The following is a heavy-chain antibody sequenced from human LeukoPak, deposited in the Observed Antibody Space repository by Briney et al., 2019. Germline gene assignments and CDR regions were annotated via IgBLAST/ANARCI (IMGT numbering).Heavy chain of an antibody. J-gene: IGHJ4*02. Sequence: GGSLRLSCAASGFIFSNDAMHWVRQAPGKGLEWVAFIWFDGSNKHYADSVKGRFTISRDNSKNTLYLQMNSLRAEDTAVYYCAKAPYCTNGVCYDYWGQGTLVTVSS. CDR3: AKAPYCTNGVCYDY. V-gene: IGHV3-30*02. D-gene: IGHD2-8*01. CDR2: IWFDGSNK. CDR1: GFIFSNDA.